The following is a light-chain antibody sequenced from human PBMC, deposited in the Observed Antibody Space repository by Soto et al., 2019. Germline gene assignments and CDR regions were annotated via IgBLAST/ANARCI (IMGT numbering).Light chain of an antibody. CDR2: DAS. J-gene: IGKJ1*01. CDR1: QSISDW. V-gene: IGKV1-5*01. Sequence: EIQMTQSPSTLSASLVYRVTITCRASQSISDWLAWFQLKPGKAPKLLIFDASSLESGVPSRFSGSGSGTEFTLTISSLQPDDFATYYCQHYSTVWAFGQGTKVDNK. CDR3: QHYSTVWA.